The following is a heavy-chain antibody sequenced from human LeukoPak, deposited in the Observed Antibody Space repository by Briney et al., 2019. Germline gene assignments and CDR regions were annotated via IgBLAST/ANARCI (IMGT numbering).Heavy chain of an antibody. CDR1: GFSFRTHD. D-gene: IGHD5-18*01. CDR3: AKDGGNRGYSFGQGGDFFYYMDV. Sequence: GGSLRLSCSASGFSFRTHDMSWVRQAPGRGLEWVALIQYGGSNEYYVDSVKGRFTISRDNSKNTLYLQMNSPKPEDTAVYYCAKDGGNRGYSFGQGGDFFYYMDVWGKGTTVTVSS. CDR2: IQYGGSNE. J-gene: IGHJ6*03. V-gene: IGHV3-30*02.